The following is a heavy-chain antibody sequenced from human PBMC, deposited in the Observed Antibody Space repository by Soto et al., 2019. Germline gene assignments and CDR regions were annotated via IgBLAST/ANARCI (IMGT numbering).Heavy chain of an antibody. J-gene: IGHJ4*02. D-gene: IGHD1-26*01. CDR3: TRHPVGATADYDY. V-gene: IGHV3-73*01. CDR1: GFTFSGSA. CDR2: IRSKANSYAT. Sequence: PGGSLILSCAASGFTFSGSAMHWVRQASGKGLEWVGRIRSKANSYATAYAASVKGRFTISRDDSKNTAYLQMNSLKTEDTAVYYCTRHPVGATADYDYWGQGTLVTVSS.